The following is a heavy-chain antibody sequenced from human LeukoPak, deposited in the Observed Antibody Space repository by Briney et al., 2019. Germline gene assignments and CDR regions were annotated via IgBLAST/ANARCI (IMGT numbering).Heavy chain of an antibody. Sequence: GESLKISCKGSGYSFTSYWIGWVRQMPGKGLEWMGIIYPGDSDTRYSPSFQGQVTISADKSISTAYLQWSSLKASDTAMYYCARAPTYIVVVPAAMPEDAFDIWGQGTMVTVSS. CDR3: ARAPTYIVVVPAAMPEDAFDI. V-gene: IGHV5-51*01. CDR1: GYSFTSYW. J-gene: IGHJ3*02. D-gene: IGHD2-2*01. CDR2: IYPGDSDT.